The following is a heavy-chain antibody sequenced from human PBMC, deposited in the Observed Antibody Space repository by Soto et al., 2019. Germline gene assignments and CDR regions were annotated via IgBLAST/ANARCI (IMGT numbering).Heavy chain of an antibody. D-gene: IGHD2-8*01. Sequence: EVQLLESGGGFIHPGGSLRLSCAASGFSFSSFAMNWVRQAPGKGLEWGSIISGSADSTFYADSVKGGFTISRDNTKSTLYLQINSLRAEDTVVYYCAKTRGAMIYAISVYGMDVWGQGTTVTFSS. CDR1: GFSFSSFA. J-gene: IGHJ6*02. CDR2: ISGSADST. CDR3: AKTRGAMIYAISVYGMDV. V-gene: IGHV3-23*01.